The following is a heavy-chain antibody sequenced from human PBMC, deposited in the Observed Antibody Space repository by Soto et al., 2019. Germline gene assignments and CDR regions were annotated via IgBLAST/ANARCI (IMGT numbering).Heavy chain of an antibody. CDR1: GYTFTSYY. CDR3: ASVVLYGGQSFDY. V-gene: IGHV1-46*01. Sequence: QVQLVQSGAEMKKPGASVKVSCKASGYTFTSYYMYWLRQAPGQGLEWMGIINPNDGTTTYAQRFQDRVTMTRDTSTSTAYMELSSLRSEDTAVYYCASVVLYGGQSFDYWGQGTLVTVSS. J-gene: IGHJ4*02. CDR2: INPNDGTT. D-gene: IGHD4-17*01.